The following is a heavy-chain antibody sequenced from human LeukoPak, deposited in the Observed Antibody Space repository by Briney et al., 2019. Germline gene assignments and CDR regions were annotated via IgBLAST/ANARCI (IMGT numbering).Heavy chain of an antibody. D-gene: IGHD4-23*01. CDR2: ISSSSSTI. V-gene: IGHV3-11*04. CDR1: GFTFSDSY. Sequence: KTGGSLRLSCAASGFTFSDSYMSWIRQAPGKGLEWVSYISSSSSTIYYADSVKGRFTISRDNAKNSLYLQMNSLRAEDTAVYYCARDLTTVVTPGVRGHYWGQGTLVTVSS. J-gene: IGHJ4*02. CDR3: ARDLTTVVTPGVRGHY.